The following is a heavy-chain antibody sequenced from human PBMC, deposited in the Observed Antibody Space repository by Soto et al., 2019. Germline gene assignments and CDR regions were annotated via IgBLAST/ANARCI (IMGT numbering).Heavy chain of an antibody. CDR3: AREVASRLRFLEWLPNPYDY. CDR2: INHSGST. V-gene: IGHV4-34*01. J-gene: IGHJ4*02. Sequence: SETLSLTCAVYGGSFSGYYWSWIRQPPGKGLEWIGEINHSGSTNYNPSLKSRVTISVGTSKNQFSLKLSSVTAADTAVYYCAREVASRLRFLEWLPNPYDYWGQGTLVTVSS. D-gene: IGHD3-3*01. CDR1: GGSFSGYY.